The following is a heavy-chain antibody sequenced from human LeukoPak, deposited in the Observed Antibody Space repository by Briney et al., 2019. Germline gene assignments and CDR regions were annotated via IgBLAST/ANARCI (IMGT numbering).Heavy chain of an antibody. Sequence: GESLEISCKGPGYTFTNYWIGWVRRMPGKGLEWMGIIYAADSDTRYSPSFQGQVTISADKSISTAYLQWSSLKALDTAMYYCARLGSYGSGSYGDFWGPGTLVTVAS. D-gene: IGHD3-10*01. CDR1: GYTFTNYW. CDR3: ARLGSYGSGSYGDF. CDR2: IYAADSDT. J-gene: IGHJ4*02. V-gene: IGHV5-51*01.